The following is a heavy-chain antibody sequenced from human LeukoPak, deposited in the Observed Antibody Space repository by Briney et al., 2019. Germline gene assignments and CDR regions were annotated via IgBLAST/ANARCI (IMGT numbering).Heavy chain of an antibody. CDR3: AREEYNWNDVGWFDP. J-gene: IGHJ5*02. D-gene: IGHD1-1*01. Sequence: PETLSLTCTVSGGSISSYYWSWIRQPAGKGLEWIGRIYTSGSTNYNPSLKSRVTMSVDTSKNQFSLKLSSVTAADTAVYYCAREEYNWNDVGWFDPWGQGTLVTVSS. V-gene: IGHV4-4*07. CDR2: IYTSGST. CDR1: GGSISSYY.